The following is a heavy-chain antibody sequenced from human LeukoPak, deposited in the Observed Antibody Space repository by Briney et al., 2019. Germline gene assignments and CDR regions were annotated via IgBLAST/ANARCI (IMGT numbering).Heavy chain of an antibody. D-gene: IGHD5-12*01. J-gene: IGHJ4*02. CDR3: SADTEPRYSGTWPFDY. Sequence: PGGSLRLSCAASGFTVSNAWMSWVRQAPGKGLEWVGRINSKIDGGTTDYAAPVKGRFTISRDDSKNTLYLQMNSLKSEDTAVYFCSADTEPRYSGTWPFDYWGRGTLVTVSA. CDR1: GFTVSNAW. V-gene: IGHV3-15*01. CDR2: INSKIDGGTT.